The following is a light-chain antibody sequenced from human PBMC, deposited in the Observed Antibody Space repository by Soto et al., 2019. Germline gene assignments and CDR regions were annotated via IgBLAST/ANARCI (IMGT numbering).Light chain of an antibody. CDR2: EVS. CDR1: SSDVGGYNY. J-gene: IGLJ2*01. V-gene: IGLV2-14*01. Sequence: QSALTQPASVSGSPGQSITISCTGTSSDVGGYNYVSWYQQHPGKAPKLMIYEVSNRPSGVSNRFSGSKSGNTASLTISALQAEDEADYSCYSFAGGATFVFGGGTKLTVL. CDR3: YSFAGGATFV.